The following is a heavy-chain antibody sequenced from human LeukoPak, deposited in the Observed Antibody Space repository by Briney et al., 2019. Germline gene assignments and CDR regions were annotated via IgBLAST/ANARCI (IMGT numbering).Heavy chain of an antibody. CDR2: ISYDGSNK. V-gene: IGHV3-30*03. Sequence: GGSLRLSCAASGFTFSSYGMHWVRQAPGKGLEWVAVISYDGSNKYYADSVKGRFTISRDNSKNTLYLQMNSLRAEDTAVYYCARGTLAAAGRPRWFDPWGQGTLVTVSS. D-gene: IGHD6-13*01. CDR3: ARGTLAAAGRPRWFDP. J-gene: IGHJ5*02. CDR1: GFTFSSYG.